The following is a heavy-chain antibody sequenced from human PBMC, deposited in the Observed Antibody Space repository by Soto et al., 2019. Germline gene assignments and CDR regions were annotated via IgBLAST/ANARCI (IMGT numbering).Heavy chain of an antibody. D-gene: IGHD4-17*01. Sequence: ASVKVSCKASGYTFTSYDINWVRQATGQGLEWMGWMNPNSGNTGYAQKFQGRVTMTRNTSISTAYMELSSLRSEDTAVYYCARAPYGDYGFLGYYYMDVWGKGTTVTVSS. V-gene: IGHV1-8*01. J-gene: IGHJ6*03. CDR2: MNPNSGNT. CDR1: GYTFTSYD. CDR3: ARAPYGDYGFLGYYYMDV.